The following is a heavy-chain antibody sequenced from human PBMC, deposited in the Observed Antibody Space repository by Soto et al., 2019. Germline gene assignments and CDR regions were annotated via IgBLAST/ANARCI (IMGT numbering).Heavy chain of an antibody. CDR1: GGSFSGYY. D-gene: IGHD3-22*01. CDR3: ARARYYYDSSGLSY. Sequence: PSETLSLTCAVYGGSFSGYYWSWMRQPPGKGLEWIGEINHSGSTNYNPSLKSRVTISVDTSKNQFSLKLSSVTAADTAVYYCARARYYYDSSGLSYWGHGTLVTVSS. J-gene: IGHJ4*01. CDR2: INHSGST. V-gene: IGHV4-34*01.